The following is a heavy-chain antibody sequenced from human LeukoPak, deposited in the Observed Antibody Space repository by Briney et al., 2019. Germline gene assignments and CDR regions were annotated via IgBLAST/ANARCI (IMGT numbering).Heavy chain of an antibody. CDR3: ASPGGYDAFDI. CDR1: GFTFSSYS. Sequence: PGGSLRLSCAASGFTFSSYSMNWVRQAPGKGLEWVSVIYSGGSTNYADSVKGRFTISRDNSKNTLYLQMNSLRAEDTAVYYCASPGGYDAFDIWGQGTMVTVSS. D-gene: IGHD5-12*01. CDR2: IYSGGST. J-gene: IGHJ3*02. V-gene: IGHV3-53*01.